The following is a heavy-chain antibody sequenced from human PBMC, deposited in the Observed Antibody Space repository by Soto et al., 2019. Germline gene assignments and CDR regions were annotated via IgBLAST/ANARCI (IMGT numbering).Heavy chain of an antibody. Sequence: ASVKVSCKASGYTFTSYGISWVRQAPGQGLEWMGWISAYNGNTNYAQKLQGRVTMTTDTSTSTAYMELRSLRSDDTAVYYCARGTMSIAVALDAFDIWGQGTMVTVSS. D-gene: IGHD6-19*01. V-gene: IGHV1-18*01. J-gene: IGHJ3*02. CDR2: ISAYNGNT. CDR1: GYTFTSYG. CDR3: ARGTMSIAVALDAFDI.